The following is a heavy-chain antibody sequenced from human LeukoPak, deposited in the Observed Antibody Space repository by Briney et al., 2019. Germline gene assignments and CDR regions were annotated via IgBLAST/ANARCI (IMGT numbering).Heavy chain of an antibody. Sequence: ASVKVSCKASGYTFTSYGISWVRQAPGQGLEWMGWISAYNGNTNYAQKLQGRVTMTTNTSTSTAYMELRSLRSDDTAVYYCAREDSGYESDAFDIWGQGTMVTVSS. CDR2: ISAYNGNT. J-gene: IGHJ3*02. V-gene: IGHV1-18*01. D-gene: IGHD5-12*01. CDR1: GYTFTSYG. CDR3: AREDSGYESDAFDI.